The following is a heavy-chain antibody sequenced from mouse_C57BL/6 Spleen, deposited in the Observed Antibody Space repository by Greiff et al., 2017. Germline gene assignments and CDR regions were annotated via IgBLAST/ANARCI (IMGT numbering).Heavy chain of an antibody. CDR2: INPYNGGT. J-gene: IGHJ1*03. D-gene: IGHD1-1*01. V-gene: IGHV1-19*01. CDR1: GYTFTDYY. Sequence: SGPVLVKPGASVKMSCKASGYTFTDYYMNWVKQSHGKSLEWIGVINPYNGGTSYNQKFKGKATLTVDKSSSTAYMELNSLTSEDSAVYYCAPYYGSSPLGYFDVWGTGTTVTVSS. CDR3: APYYGSSPLGYFDV.